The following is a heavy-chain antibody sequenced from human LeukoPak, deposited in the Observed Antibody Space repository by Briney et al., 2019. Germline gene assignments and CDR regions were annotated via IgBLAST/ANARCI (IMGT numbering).Heavy chain of an antibody. CDR2: MSGSGGTT. CDR1: GFTFSSYG. J-gene: IGHJ4*02. Sequence: GGSLRLSCAASGFTFSSYGMHWVRQAPGKGLEWVSSMSGSGGTTYYADSVKGRFTISRDYSKITLYLQMNSLRAEDTAVYYCAKGGYSYGRTLDYWGQGTLVTVSS. CDR3: AKGGYSYGRTLDY. D-gene: IGHD5-18*01. V-gene: IGHV3-23*01.